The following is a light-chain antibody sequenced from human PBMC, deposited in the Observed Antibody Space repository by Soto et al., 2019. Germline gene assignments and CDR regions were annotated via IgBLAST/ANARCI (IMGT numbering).Light chain of an antibody. CDR3: AAWDDTLSGPV. Sequence: QSVLTQPPSASGTPGQRVTISCSGSSSNIGSNTVNWYQHLPGTAPKLLIYSDNQRPSGVLDRFSGSKSGTSASLAISGLQSEDEADYYCAAWDDTLSGPVFGGGTQLTVL. CDR1: SSNIGSNT. V-gene: IGLV1-44*01. J-gene: IGLJ3*02. CDR2: SDN.